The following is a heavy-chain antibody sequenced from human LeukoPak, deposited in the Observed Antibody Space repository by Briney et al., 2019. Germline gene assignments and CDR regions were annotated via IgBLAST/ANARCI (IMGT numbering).Heavy chain of an antibody. CDR1: GYSISSGYY. D-gene: IGHD2-2*01. J-gene: IGHJ3*02. CDR3: ARDTGYCSSNRCTMWSAFDI. V-gene: IGHV4-38-2*02. CDR2: IYHSGST. Sequence: SETLSLTCTVSGYSISSGYYWGWIRQPPGKGLEWIGSIYHSGSTYYNPSLKSRVTISVDTSKNQFSLKLSSVTAADTAVYYCARDTGYCSSNRCTMWSAFDIWGQGTMVTVSS.